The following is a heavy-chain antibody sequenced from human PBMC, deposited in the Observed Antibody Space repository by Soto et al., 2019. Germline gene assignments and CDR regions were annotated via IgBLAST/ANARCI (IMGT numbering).Heavy chain of an antibody. CDR1: GFTFGDYA. CDR2: IRSKAYGGTT. CDR3: TRSIVVLVAATWDRKYYFDY. J-gene: IGHJ4*02. V-gene: IGHV3-49*03. D-gene: IGHD2-15*01. Sequence: PGGSLRLSCTASGFTFGDYAMSWFRQAPGKGLEWVGFIRSKAYGGTTEYAASVKGRFTISRDDSKSIAYLQMNSLKTEDTAVYYCTRSIVVLVAATWDRKYYFDYWGQGTLVTVSS.